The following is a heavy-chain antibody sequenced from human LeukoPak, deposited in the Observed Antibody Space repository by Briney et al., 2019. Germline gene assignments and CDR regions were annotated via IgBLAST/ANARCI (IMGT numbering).Heavy chain of an antibody. CDR1: GYTFTTYG. CDR2: ISTYNGNT. Sequence: GASVKVSCKASGYTFTTYGITWVRQAPGQGLEWMGGISTYNGNTNYAQKVQGRVTMTTDTSTSTAYMELRSLRSDDTAVYYCAREKVGASPDAFDIWGQGTMVTVSS. V-gene: IGHV1-18*01. CDR3: AREKVGASPDAFDI. J-gene: IGHJ3*02. D-gene: IGHD1-26*01.